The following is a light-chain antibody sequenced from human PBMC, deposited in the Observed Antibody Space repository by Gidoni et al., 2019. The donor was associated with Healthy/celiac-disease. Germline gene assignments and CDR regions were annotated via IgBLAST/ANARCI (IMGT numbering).Light chain of an antibody. V-gene: IGKV3-20*01. CDR2: GAA. CDR3: QQYGSSPGT. J-gene: IGKJ1*01. CDR1: QSVSSSY. Sequence: DIVLTQSPGTLSLSPGESATLSCRASQSVSSSYLAWYQQKPGQAPRLLIYGAASRATGIPDRFSGSGSGTDCTLTISRLEPEDFSVYYCQQYGSSPGTFGQXTKVEIK.